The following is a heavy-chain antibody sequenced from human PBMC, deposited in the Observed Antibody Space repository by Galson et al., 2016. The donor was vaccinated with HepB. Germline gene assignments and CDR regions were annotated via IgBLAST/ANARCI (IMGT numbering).Heavy chain of an antibody. J-gene: IGHJ6*02. CDR1: GGSISSYY. CDR3: ARGNEYSSPFYYYYAMDV. CDR2: TYFTGGT. Sequence: SETLSLTCSIFGGSISSYYWTWMRQPPGKGLEWIGNTYFTGGTNYNPSLKSRVTISLDTSRNQFSLKLTSATAADSALYYCARGNEYSSPFYYYYAMDVWGQGTTVTVSS. D-gene: IGHD6-6*01. V-gene: IGHV4-59*01.